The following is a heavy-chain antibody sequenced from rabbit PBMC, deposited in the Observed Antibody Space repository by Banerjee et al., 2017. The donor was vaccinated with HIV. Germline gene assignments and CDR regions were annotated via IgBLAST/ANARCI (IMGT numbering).Heavy chain of an antibody. Sequence: QSLEESGGGLVTPGGTLTLTCTTSGFTLSNYWMCWVRQAPGKGLEWIACINSGGDSTYYAYWAKGRFTISKTSSTTVTLQMTSLSAADTATYFCARAASSSDYYSWYFNLWGPGTLVTVS. V-gene: IGHV1S40*01. CDR2: INSGGDST. D-gene: IGHD1-1*01. CDR1: GFTLSNYW. J-gene: IGHJ4*01. CDR3: ARAASSSDYYSWYFNL.